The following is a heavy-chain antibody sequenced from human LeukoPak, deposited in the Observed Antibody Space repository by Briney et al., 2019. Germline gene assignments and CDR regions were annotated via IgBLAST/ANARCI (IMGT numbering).Heavy chain of an antibody. CDR3: ARARGYGYGPQYYYYGMDV. J-gene: IGHJ6*02. CDR1: GFTVSSNY. D-gene: IGHD5-18*01. CDR2: IYSGGST. V-gene: IGHV3-66*01. Sequence: GGSLRLSCAASGFTVSSNYMSWVRQAPGKGLEWVSVIYSGGSTYCADSVKGRFTISRDNSKNTLYLQMNSLRAEDTAVYYCARARGYGYGPQYYYYGMDVWGQGTTVTVSS.